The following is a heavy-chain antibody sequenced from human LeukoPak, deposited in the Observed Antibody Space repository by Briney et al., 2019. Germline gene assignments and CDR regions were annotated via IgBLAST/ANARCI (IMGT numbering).Heavy chain of an antibody. CDR2: IYYSGST. CDR1: GDYISSSSYY. J-gene: IGHJ1*01. V-gene: IGHV4-39*01. CDR3: ARRRYYDSTGYLD. D-gene: IGHD3-22*01. Sequence: PSETLSLTCTLSGDYISSSSYYWSWIRQPPGKGLEWIGDIYYSGSTYYNASLKGRVSISIDTSNNQFSLHLRSLTAADTALYYCARRRYYDSTGYLDWGHGTLVTVSS.